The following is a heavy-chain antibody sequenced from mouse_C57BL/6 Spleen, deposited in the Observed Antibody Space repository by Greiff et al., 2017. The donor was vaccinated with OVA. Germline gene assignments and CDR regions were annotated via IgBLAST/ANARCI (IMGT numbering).Heavy chain of an antibody. D-gene: IGHD1-1*01. V-gene: IGHV1-18*01. Sequence: EVQLQESGPELVKPGASVKIPCKASGYTFTDYNMDWVKQSHGKSLEWIGDINPNNGGTIYNQKFKGKATLTVDKSSSTAYMELRSLTSEDTAVYYCARSGGYGSSYWYFDVWGTGTTVTVSS. CDR3: ARSGGYGSSYWYFDV. J-gene: IGHJ1*03. CDR2: INPNNGGT. CDR1: GYTFTDYN.